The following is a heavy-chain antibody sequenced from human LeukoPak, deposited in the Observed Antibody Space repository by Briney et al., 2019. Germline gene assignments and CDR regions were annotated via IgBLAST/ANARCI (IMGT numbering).Heavy chain of an antibody. V-gene: IGHV3-23*01. CDR2: ISGSGDRT. J-gene: IGHJ4*02. CDR3: AKEAYSTGWYIDF. D-gene: IGHD6-19*01. CDR1: GFTFRNYA. Sequence: GGSLRLSCAASGFTFRNYAVTWVRQAPGKGLEWVAVISGSGDRTFYGDSVKGRFTISRDTSKNTVYLQMNSLRGEDTAVYFGAKEAYSTGWYIDFWGQGTLVTVSS.